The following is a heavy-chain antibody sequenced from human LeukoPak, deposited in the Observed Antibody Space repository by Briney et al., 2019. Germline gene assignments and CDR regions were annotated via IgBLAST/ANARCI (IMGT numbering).Heavy chain of an antibody. J-gene: IGHJ6*03. Sequence: GGSLRLSCAASGFTFSSYGMSWVRQAPGKGLEWVSAISGSGGSTHYADSVKGRFTISRDNSKNTLYLQMNSLRAEDAAVYYCARGYYYMDVWGKGATVTVSS. CDR1: GFTFSSYG. V-gene: IGHV3-23*01. CDR3: ARGYYYMDV. CDR2: ISGSGGST.